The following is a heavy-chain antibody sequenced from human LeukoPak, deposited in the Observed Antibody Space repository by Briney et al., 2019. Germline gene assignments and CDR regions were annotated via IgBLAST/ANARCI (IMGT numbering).Heavy chain of an antibody. D-gene: IGHD3-3*01. CDR2: ISGSGGST. CDR3: AQGHDFWSGYYTPVDY. V-gene: IGHV3-23*01. J-gene: IGHJ4*02. Sequence: PGGSLRLSCAASGFTFSSYAMSWVRQAPGKRLEWVSAISGSGGSTYYADSVKGRFTISRDNSKNTLYLQMNSLRAEDTAVYYCAQGHDFWSGYYTPVDYWGQGTLVTVSS. CDR1: GFTFSSYA.